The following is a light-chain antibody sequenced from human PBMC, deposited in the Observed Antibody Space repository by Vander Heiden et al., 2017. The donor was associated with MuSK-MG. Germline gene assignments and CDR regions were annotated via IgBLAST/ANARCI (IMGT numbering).Light chain of an antibody. CDR2: DVS. CDR3: SSYTSSSTWV. CDR1: SSDVGGYNY. Sequence: QSALTQPASVSGSPGQSITISCTGTSSDVGGYNYVSWYQQHPGKAPKLMIYDVSNRPPGVSNRFSGSKSGNTASLTISGLQAEDGADYYCSSYTSSSTWVFGGGTKLTVL. V-gene: IGLV2-14*01. J-gene: IGLJ3*02.